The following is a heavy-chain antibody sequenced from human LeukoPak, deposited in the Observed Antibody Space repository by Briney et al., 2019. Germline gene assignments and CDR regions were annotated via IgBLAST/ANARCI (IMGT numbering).Heavy chain of an antibody. CDR1: GFTFSSYE. D-gene: IGHD6-13*01. Sequence: GGSLRLSCAASGFTFSSYEMNWVRQAPGKGLEWVSYISSSGTTIYYADSVRGRFTISRDNAKNSLFLQMNSLRDEDTAVYYCARDNGAWDSSSWAYWGQGTLVTVSS. J-gene: IGHJ4*02. CDR3: ARDNGAWDSSSWAY. CDR2: ISSSGTTI. V-gene: IGHV3-48*03.